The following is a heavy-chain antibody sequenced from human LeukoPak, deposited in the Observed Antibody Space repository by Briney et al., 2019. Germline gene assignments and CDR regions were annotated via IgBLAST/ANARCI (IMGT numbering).Heavy chain of an antibody. CDR1: GYTFTSYY. V-gene: IGHV1-46*01. CDR2: INPSGGST. J-gene: IGHJ6*02. Sequence: ASVKVSCKASGYTFTSYYMHWVRQAPGQGREWMGIINPSGGSTSYAQKFQGRVTMTRDTSTSTVYMELSSLRSEDTAVYYCAREITMVRGLIGYYYGMDVWGQGTTVTVSS. D-gene: IGHD3-10*01. CDR3: AREITMVRGLIGYYYGMDV.